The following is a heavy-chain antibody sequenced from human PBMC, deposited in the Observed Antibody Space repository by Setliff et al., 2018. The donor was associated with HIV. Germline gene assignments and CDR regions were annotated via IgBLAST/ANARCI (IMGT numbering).Heavy chain of an antibody. D-gene: IGHD3-22*01. Sequence: QSGGSLRLSCEASGFTFIAYAMSWVRQAPGKGLEWVSTIGGLGSNSKTDYADSVKGRFAISRDNSKNVLYVQMDSLRAEDTAVYYCARRYYPDSSGYYFDSWGQGTLVTV. CDR2: IGGLGSNSKT. V-gene: IGHV3-23*01. J-gene: IGHJ4*02. CDR1: GFTFIAYA. CDR3: ARRYYPDSSGYYFDS.